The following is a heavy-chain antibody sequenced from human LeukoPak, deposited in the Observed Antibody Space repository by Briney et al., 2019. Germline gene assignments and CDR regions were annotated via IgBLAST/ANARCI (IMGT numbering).Heavy chain of an antibody. CDR1: GYTFTSYD. CDR2: MNPNSGNT. D-gene: IGHD6-13*01. V-gene: IGHV1-8*03. Sequence: ASVKVSCKASGYTFTSYDINWVRQATGQGLEWMGWMNPNSGNTGYAQKFQGRVTITRNTSISTAYMELSSLRSEDTAVYYCARGVRGTYSSSWYESPSDMDVWGKGTTVTVSS. CDR3: ARGVRGTYSSSWYESPSDMDV. J-gene: IGHJ6*03.